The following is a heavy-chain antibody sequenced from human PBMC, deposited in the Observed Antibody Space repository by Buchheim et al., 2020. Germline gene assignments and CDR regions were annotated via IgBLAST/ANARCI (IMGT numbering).Heavy chain of an antibody. CDR3: ARGWQWLSWFDP. CDR2: INHSGST. Sequence: QVQLQQWGAGLLKPSETLSLTCAVYGGSFSGYYWSWIRQPPGKGLEWIGEINHSGSTNYNPSLKSRVTISVDTSKNKFSLKLSSVTAADTAVYYCARGWQWLSWFDPWGQGTL. CDR1: GGSFSGYY. D-gene: IGHD6-19*01. V-gene: IGHV4-34*01. J-gene: IGHJ5*02.